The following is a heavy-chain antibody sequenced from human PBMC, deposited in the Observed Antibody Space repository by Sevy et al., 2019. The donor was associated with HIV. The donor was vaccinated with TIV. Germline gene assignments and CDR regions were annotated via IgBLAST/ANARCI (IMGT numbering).Heavy chain of an antibody. Sequence: GESLKISCAASGFTFDDYAMHWVRQAPGKGLEWVSLMSWDGGNAHYADSVKGRFTISRDNRKNSLYLQMNSLSPEDTASYYCGEKRGEDYGMDVWGQGTMVTVSS. D-gene: IGHD3-10*01. CDR1: GFTFDDYA. CDR2: MSWDGGNA. CDR3: GEKRGEDYGMDV. V-gene: IGHV3-43D*03. J-gene: IGHJ6*02.